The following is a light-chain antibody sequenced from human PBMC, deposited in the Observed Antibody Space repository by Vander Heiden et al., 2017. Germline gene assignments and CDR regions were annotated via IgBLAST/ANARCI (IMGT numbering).Light chain of an antibody. Sequence: AIRITQSPSSLSASTGDRVTITCRASQGISSYLAWYQQKPGKAPKLLIYAASTLQSGVPSRSSGSGSGTDFTLTISCLQSEDFATYYCQQYDSYPRTFGQGTKVEIK. V-gene: IGKV1-8*01. CDR3: QQYDSYPRT. CDR2: AAS. CDR1: QGISSY. J-gene: IGKJ1*01.